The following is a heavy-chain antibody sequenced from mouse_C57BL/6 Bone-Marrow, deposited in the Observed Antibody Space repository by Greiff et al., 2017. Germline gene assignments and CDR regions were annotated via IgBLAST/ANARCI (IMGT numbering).Heavy chain of an antibody. CDR2: INPNNGGT. V-gene: IGHV1-22*01. CDR1: GYTFTDYN. J-gene: IGHJ4*01. D-gene: IGHD1-1*02. CDR3: ARHSRGIWRGAMDY. Sequence: VQLQQSGPELVKPGASVKMSCKASGYTFTDYNMHWVKQSHGKSLEWIGYINPNNGGTSYNQKFKGKATLTVNKSSSTADMELRSLTSEDSAVYYCARHSRGIWRGAMDYWGQGTSVTVSS.